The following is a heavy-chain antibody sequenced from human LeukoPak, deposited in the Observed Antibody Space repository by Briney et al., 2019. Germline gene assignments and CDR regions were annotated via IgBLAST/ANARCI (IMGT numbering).Heavy chain of an antibody. CDR1: GGPFSGYY. D-gene: IGHD6-19*01. Sequence: SETLSLTCAVYGGPFSGYYWSWIRQPPGKGLEWIGEINHSGSTNYNPSLKSRVTMSVDTSTNHFSLKLSSVTAADTAVYYCAGGIAVAATYWGQGTLVTVSS. CDR2: INHSGST. V-gene: IGHV4-34*01. J-gene: IGHJ4*02. CDR3: AGGIAVAATY.